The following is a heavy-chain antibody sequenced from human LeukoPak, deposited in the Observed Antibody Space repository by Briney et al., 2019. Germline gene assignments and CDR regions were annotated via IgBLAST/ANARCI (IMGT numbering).Heavy chain of an antibody. CDR1: GYTFTSYG. J-gene: IGHJ4*02. V-gene: IGHV1-18*01. Sequence: ASVKVSCKASGYTFTSYGISWVRQAPGQGLEWMGWISAYNGNTNYAQKLQGRVTMTTDTSTSTAYMELRSLRSDDTAVYYCARDKRHTMTTVTGGDYWGQGTLVTVSS. D-gene: IGHD4-17*01. CDR3: ARDKRHTMTTVTGGDY. CDR2: ISAYNGNT.